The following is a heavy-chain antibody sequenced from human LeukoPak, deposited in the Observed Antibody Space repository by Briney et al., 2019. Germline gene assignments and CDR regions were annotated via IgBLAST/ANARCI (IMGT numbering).Heavy chain of an antibody. V-gene: IGHV4-59*01. J-gene: IGHJ3*02. CDR2: IYYSGST. Sequence: KASETLSLTCTVSGGSISSYYWSWIRQPPGKGLEWIGYIYYSGSTNYHPSLKSQVTISVDTSTNQFYLKLSSVTAADTAVYYCARDRDYGDACDIWGEGTMVTVSS. CDR3: ARDRDYGDACDI. CDR1: GGSISSYY. D-gene: IGHD4-17*01.